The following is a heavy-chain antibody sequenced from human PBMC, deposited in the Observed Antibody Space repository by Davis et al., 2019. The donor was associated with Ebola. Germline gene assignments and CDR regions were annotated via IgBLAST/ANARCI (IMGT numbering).Heavy chain of an antibody. D-gene: IGHD6-13*01. CDR2: ISAYNGNT. V-gene: IGHV1-18*01. Sequence: ASVKVSCKASGYTFTSYGISWVRQAPGQGLEWMGWISAYNGNTNYAQKLQGRVTMTTDTSTSTAYMELSNLRSEDTAVYYCASGQIAAVLRYGMDVWGQGTTVTVSS. CDR1: GYTFTSYG. J-gene: IGHJ6*02. CDR3: ASGQIAAVLRYGMDV.